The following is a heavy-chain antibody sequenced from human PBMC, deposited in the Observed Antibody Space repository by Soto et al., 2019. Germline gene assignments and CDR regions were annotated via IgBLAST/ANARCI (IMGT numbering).Heavy chain of an antibody. CDR3: AGWAVGIMIFGVPKDY. CDR1: GGSFSGHF. CDR2: INHSGST. V-gene: IGHV4-34*01. Sequence: KPSETLSLTCVVSGGSFSGHFWSWIRQPPGKGLEWIGEINHSGSTNYNPSLKSRVTISVDTSKNQFSLRLSSVTAADTAVYYCAGWAVGIMIFGVPKDYWGQGALVTVSS. D-gene: IGHD3-3*01. J-gene: IGHJ4*02.